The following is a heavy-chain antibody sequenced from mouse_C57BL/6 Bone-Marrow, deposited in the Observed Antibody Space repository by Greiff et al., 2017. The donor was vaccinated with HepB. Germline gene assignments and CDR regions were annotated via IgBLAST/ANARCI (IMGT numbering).Heavy chain of an antibody. CDR3: EMEGGYSACVSCRYLDV. D-gene: IGHD2-12*01. CDR1: GYTFTSYD. Sequence: QVQLKESGPELVKPGASVKLSCKASGYTFTSYDINWVKQRPGQGLEWIGWIYPRDGSTKYNEKFKGKATLTVDTSSSTAYMELHSLTSEDSAVYFCEMEGGYSACVSCRYLDVWGTGTTVTVSS. J-gene: IGHJ1*03. CDR2: IYPRDGST. V-gene: IGHV1-85*01.